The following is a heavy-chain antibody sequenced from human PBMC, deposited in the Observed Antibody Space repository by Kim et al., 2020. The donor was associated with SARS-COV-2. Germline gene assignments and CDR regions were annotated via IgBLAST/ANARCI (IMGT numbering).Heavy chain of an antibody. CDR3: AGYYDSSGDDAFDI. J-gene: IGHJ3*02. V-gene: IGHV4-39*01. Sequence: NPSLKSRVTISVDTAKNQFSRKLSSVTAADTAVYYCAGYYDSSGDDAFDIWGQGTMVTVSS. D-gene: IGHD3-22*01.